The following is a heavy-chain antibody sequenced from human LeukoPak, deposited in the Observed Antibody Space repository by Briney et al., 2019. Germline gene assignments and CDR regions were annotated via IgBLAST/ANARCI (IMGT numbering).Heavy chain of an antibody. CDR2: ISSSSSYI. V-gene: IGHV3-21*01. CDR3: ARVHIIPVIARPFDY. CDR1: GFTFSSYS. J-gene: IGHJ4*02. Sequence: GGSLRLSCAASGFTFSSYSMNWVRQAPGKGLEWVSSISSSSSYIYYADSVKGRFTISRDNAKNSLYLQMNSLRAEDTAVYYCARVHIIPVIARPFDYWGQGTLVTVSS. D-gene: IGHD2-21*01.